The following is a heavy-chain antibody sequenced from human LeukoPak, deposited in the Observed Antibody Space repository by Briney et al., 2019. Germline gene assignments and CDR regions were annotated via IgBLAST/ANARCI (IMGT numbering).Heavy chain of an antibody. Sequence: GGSLRLSCAASGFTFSSYGMSWVRQAPGKGLEWVSAISGSGGSTYYADSVKGRFTISRDNSKNTLYLQMNSLRAEDTAVYYCAKVIVAGTFYYYYMDVWGKGTTVTISS. CDR1: GFTFSSYG. CDR2: ISGSGGST. J-gene: IGHJ6*03. CDR3: AKVIVAGTFYYYYMDV. V-gene: IGHV3-23*01. D-gene: IGHD6-19*01.